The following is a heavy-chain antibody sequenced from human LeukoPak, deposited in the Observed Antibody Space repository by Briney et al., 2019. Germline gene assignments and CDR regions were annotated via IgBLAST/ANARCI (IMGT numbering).Heavy chain of an antibody. CDR1: RFTFSTYW. Sequence: GGSLRLSCAASRFTFSTYWMHWVRQAPGKGLNWVAFIRYDGNNKYYADSVKGRFTISRDNAKNSLYLQMNSLRAEDTAVYYCASERMTYYYGSGSHDYWGQGTLVTVSS. V-gene: IGHV3-33*08. J-gene: IGHJ4*02. CDR3: ASERMTYYYGSGSHDY. CDR2: IRYDGNNK. D-gene: IGHD3-10*01.